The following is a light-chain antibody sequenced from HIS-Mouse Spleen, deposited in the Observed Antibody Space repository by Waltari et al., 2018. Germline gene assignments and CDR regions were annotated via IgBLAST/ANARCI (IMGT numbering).Light chain of an antibody. J-gene: IGLJ2*01. CDR2: EDS. CDR3: YSTDSSGNHRV. V-gene: IGLV3-10*01. CDR1: ALPKNS. Sequence: SYELTQPPSVSVSPGQTARITCPGGALPKNSAYWYQQKSGQAPVLVLYEDSKRPSGIPERFSGSSSGTMATLTISGAQVEDEADYYCYSTDSSGNHRVFGGGTKLTVL.